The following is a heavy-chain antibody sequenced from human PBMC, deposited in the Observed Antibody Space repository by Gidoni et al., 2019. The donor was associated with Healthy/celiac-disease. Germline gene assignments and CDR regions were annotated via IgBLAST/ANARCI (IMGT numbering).Heavy chain of an antibody. Sequence: EVQLVQSGAEVKKPGGSMKSSRKGYGYSFTSYWIGWVRQMPGKGLAWMWIIYPGDSDTRYSPSFPGQVTISAYKSIRTAYLQWSSLKASDTAMYYCARRIAVAGVNWFDPWGQGTLVTVSS. CDR3: ARRIAVAGVNWFDP. J-gene: IGHJ5*02. V-gene: IGHV5-51*01. CDR2: IYPGDSDT. D-gene: IGHD6-19*01. CDR1: GYSFTSYW.